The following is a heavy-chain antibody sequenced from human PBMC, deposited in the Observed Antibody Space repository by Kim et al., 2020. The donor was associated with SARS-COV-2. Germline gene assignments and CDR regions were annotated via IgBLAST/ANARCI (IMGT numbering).Heavy chain of an antibody. CDR3: ARVSAYYDILLGAFDI. D-gene: IGHD3-9*01. CDR1: GGSISSGGYS. CDR2: IYHSGST. V-gene: IGHV4-30-2*01. Sequence: SETLSLTCAVSGGSISSGGYSWSWIRQPPGKGLEWIGYIYHSGSTYYNPSLKSRVTISVDRSKNQFSLKLSSVTAADTAVYYCARVSAYYDILLGAFDIWGQGTMVTVSS. J-gene: IGHJ3*02.